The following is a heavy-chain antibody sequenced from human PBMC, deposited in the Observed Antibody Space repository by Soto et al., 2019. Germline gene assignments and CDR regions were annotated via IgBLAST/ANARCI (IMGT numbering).Heavy chain of an antibody. CDR3: ARDLPHSIWSPYYYYGMDV. J-gene: IGHJ6*02. CDR1: GYTFTSYY. D-gene: IGHD3-10*01. CDR2: INPSGGST. V-gene: IGHV1-46*01. Sequence: GASVKVSCKASGYTFTSYYMHWVRQAPGQGLEWMGIINPSGGSTSYAQKFQGRVTMTRDTSTSTVYMELSSLRSEDTAVYYCARDLPHSIWSPYYYYGMDVWGQGTTVTVSS.